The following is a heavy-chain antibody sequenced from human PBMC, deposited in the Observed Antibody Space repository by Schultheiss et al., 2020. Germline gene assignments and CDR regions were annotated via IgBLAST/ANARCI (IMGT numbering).Heavy chain of an antibody. CDR3: AKDHPPEYDYVWGSRYFDY. V-gene: IGHV3-21*01. CDR2: ISSSSSYI. Sequence: GGSLRLSCAASGFTFSNYGMHWVRQAPGKRLEWGSRISSSSSYIYYANSVKGRFTISRDNAKNTMYLQMNSLRDEDTAVYYCAKDHPPEYDYVWGSRYFDYWGKGTLVTGSS. D-gene: IGHD3-16*01. J-gene: IGHJ4*02. CDR1: GFTFSNYG.